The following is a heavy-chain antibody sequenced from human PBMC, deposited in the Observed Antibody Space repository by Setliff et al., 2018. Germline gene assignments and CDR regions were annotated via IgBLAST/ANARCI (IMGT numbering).Heavy chain of an antibody. CDR2: INAYNGDT. Sequence: ASVKVSCKATGYTLSRHYMHWVRQAPGQGLEWMAYINAYNGDTYYAENLQVRVTVSTDTSTTTTYMELRNLRSDDTAVYYCARVDFTMIQGVIGQWGQGTLVTVSS. D-gene: IGHD3-10*01. CDR1: GYTLSRHY. V-gene: IGHV1-18*04. J-gene: IGHJ1*01. CDR3: ARVDFTMIQGVIGQ.